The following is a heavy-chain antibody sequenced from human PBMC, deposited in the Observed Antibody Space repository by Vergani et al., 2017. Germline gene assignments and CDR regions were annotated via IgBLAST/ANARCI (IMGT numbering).Heavy chain of an antibody. D-gene: IGHD4-23*01. CDR1: GFTFSSYD. Sequence: EVQLVESGGGLVQPGGSLRLSCAASGFTFSSYDMHWVRQATGKGLEWVSAIGTAGHTYYPGSVKGRFTISRENAKNSLYLQMNSLRAGDTAIYYCARAVSTTVGDPPGYWGQGTLVTVSS. CDR3: ARAVSTTVGDPPGY. V-gene: IGHV3-13*01. CDR2: IGTAGHT. J-gene: IGHJ4*02.